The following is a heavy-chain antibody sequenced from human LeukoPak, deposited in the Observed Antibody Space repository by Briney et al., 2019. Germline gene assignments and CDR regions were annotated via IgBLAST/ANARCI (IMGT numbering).Heavy chain of an antibody. D-gene: IGHD6-6*01. V-gene: IGHV3-48*02. CDR1: GFTFNSSN. J-gene: IGHJ3*02. Sequence: GGSLRLSCAASGFTFNSSNMNWVRQAPGKGLAGVSYISSSSSTIYYADSVKGRFTISGDSAKTSLFLQMNSPRDEDTAVYYCARAYSSSSGRDAFDSWGRGTLVTVSS. CDR2: ISSSSSTI. CDR3: ARAYSSSSGRDAFDS.